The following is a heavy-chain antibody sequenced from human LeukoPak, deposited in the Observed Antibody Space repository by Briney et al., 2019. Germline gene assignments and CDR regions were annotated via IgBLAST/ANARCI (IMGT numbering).Heavy chain of an antibody. CDR1: GYTFTDYF. Sequence: ASVKVSCKASGYTFTDYFIHWVLQAPGQGLEWMGWINSNSGDTNYAQNFQDRVTMTRDTSITTAYMDLTRLTSDDTALYFCARGMYDSRPVWGQGTLVTVSS. V-gene: IGHV1-2*02. J-gene: IGHJ4*02. CDR2: INSNSGDT. CDR3: ARGMYDSRPV. D-gene: IGHD3-22*01.